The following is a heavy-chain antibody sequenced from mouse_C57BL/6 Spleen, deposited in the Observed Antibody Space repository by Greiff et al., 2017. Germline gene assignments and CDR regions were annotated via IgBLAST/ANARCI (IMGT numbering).Heavy chain of an antibody. CDR1: GYTFTSYW. CDR3: AREFDY. Sequence: QVQLQQPGAELVMPGASVKLSCNASGYTFTSYWMHWVKQRPGQGLEWIGEIDPSDSYTNYNQKFKGKSTLTVDKSSSTAYMQLSSLTSEDSAVYYCAREFDYWGQGTTLTVSS. CDR2: IDPSDSYT. V-gene: IGHV1-69*01. J-gene: IGHJ2*01.